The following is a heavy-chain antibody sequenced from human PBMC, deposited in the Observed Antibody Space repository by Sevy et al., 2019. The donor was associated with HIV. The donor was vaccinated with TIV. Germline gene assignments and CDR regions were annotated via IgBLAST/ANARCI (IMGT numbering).Heavy chain of an antibody. Sequence: GGSLRLSCAASGFTFSTHAMHWVRQAPGKGLEWVALISYDGSHKYYADSVKGRFTISRDNSKDTLFLQMNSLTPEDTAVYYCARGGGYCGGDCYSIDYWGQGALVTVSS. J-gene: IGHJ4*02. CDR1: GFTFSTHA. CDR2: ISYDGSHK. CDR3: ARGGGYCGGDCYSIDY. D-gene: IGHD2-21*02. V-gene: IGHV3-30-3*01.